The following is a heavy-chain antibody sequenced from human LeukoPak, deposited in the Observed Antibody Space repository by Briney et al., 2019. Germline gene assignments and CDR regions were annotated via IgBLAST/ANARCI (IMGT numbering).Heavy chain of an antibody. CDR1: GFTFSSYG. CDR2: ISSSGSTI. CDR3: ARRNPRLDAFDI. Sequence: GGSLRLSCAASGFTFSSYGMHWVRRAPGKGLEWVSYISSSGSTIYYADSVKGRFTISRDNAKNSLYLQMNSLRAEDTAVYYCARRNPRLDAFDIWGQGTMVTVSS. V-gene: IGHV3-48*04. J-gene: IGHJ3*02.